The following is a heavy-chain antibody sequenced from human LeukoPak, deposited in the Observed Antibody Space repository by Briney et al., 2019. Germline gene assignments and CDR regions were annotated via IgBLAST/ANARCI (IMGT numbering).Heavy chain of an antibody. CDR2: ISSSSSYI. CDR3: ARDRGSGSWFDP. V-gene: IGHV3-21*01. Sequence: GGSLRLSCAASGFTFSSYSMNWVRQAPGKGLEWVSSISSSSSYIYYADSVKGRFTISRDNAKNSLYLQMNSLRAEDTAVYYCARDRGSGSWFDPWGQGTLVTVSS. CDR1: GFTFSSYS. J-gene: IGHJ5*02. D-gene: IGHD3-22*01.